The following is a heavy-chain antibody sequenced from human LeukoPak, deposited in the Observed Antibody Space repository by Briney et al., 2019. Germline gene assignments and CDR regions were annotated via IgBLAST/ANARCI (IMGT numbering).Heavy chain of an antibody. V-gene: IGHV3-11*04. CDR2: ISSSGSSI. CDR3: ARFNWGSGAFDT. Sequence: PGGSLRLSCAASGFSFSDYYMSWIRQAPGKGLEWVSYISSSGSSINYADSVKGRFTISRDNAKNSLYLQMNSLRAEDTAVYYCARFNWGSGAFDTWGQGTMVTVSS. CDR1: GFSFSDYY. J-gene: IGHJ3*02. D-gene: IGHD7-27*01.